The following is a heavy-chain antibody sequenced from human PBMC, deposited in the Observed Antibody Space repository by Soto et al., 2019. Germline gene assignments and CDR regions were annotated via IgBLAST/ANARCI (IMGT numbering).Heavy chain of an antibody. CDR1: GGSFSGYI. J-gene: IGHJ4*02. CDR3: ARGLITGSSYSGGWYYFDS. Sequence: QVQLQQWGAGLLKPSETLSLTCAVHGGSFSGYIWTWIRQPPGKGLQWIGQINHSGSTYYNPSLKSRVGXSXHXXTAQFALELSSANAADPGVYYCARGLITGSSYSGGWYYFDSWGQGTLVTVSS. D-gene: IGHD1-26*01. V-gene: IGHV4-34*01. CDR2: INHSGST.